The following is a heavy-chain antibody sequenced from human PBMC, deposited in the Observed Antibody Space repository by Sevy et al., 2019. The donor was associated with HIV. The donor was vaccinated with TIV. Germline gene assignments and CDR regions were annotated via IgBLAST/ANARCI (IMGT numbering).Heavy chain of an antibody. D-gene: IGHD3-10*01. CDR1: GGTFSSYA. CDR3: ARGAFYYGSGSYSGYYGMDV. J-gene: IGHJ6*02. V-gene: IGHV1-69*13. CDR2: IIPIFGTA. Sequence: ASVKVSCKASGGTFSSYAISWVRQAPGQGLEWMGGIIPIFGTATYAQKFQGRVTITADESTSTAYMELSSLRSEDTAVYYCARGAFYYGSGSYSGYYGMDVWGQGTTVTVSS.